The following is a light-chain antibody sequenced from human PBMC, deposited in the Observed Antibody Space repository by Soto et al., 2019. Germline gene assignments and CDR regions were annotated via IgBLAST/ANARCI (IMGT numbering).Light chain of an antibody. Sequence: EIVMTQSPATLSVSPGERATLSCSASQSVSSNLAWYQQKPGRAPRLLIYGASTRVPGVPARFRGSGSGTEFTLAISSLQSEDFAVYRCQQYNNWRPWAFGQGTKGELK. J-gene: IGKJ1*01. CDR3: QQYNNWRPWA. V-gene: IGKV3-15*01. CDR1: QSVSSN. CDR2: GAS.